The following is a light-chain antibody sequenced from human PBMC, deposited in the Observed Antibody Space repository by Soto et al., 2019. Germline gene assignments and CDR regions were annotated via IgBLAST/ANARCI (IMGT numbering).Light chain of an antibody. Sequence: EIVMTPSPATLSVSPGDRATLSCRASESVTSSLAWYQQKPGQAPRLLIYGASSRATGIPDRFSGSGSGTDFTLTISRLEPEDFAVYYCQQYGSSPRTFGQGTKVDI. V-gene: IGKV3-20*01. CDR3: QQYGSSPRT. J-gene: IGKJ1*01. CDR1: ESVTSS. CDR2: GAS.